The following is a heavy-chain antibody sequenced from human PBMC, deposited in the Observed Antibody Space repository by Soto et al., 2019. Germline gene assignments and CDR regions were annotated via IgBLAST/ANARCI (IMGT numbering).Heavy chain of an antibody. D-gene: IGHD3-10*01. CDR1: GDSVSSNRTA. Sequence: QVQLQQSGPGLVKPSQTLSLTCAISGDSVSSNRTAWGWLRQSPSGGLEWLGRTYYRSRWFTDYAESVKSRISIKPDTYKNQLSLQLNSVTPEDTAVYYCAREDSAAANDAFDIWCPGTMVTVSS. V-gene: IGHV6-1*01. CDR3: AREDSAAANDAFDI. J-gene: IGHJ3*02. CDR2: TYYRSRWFT.